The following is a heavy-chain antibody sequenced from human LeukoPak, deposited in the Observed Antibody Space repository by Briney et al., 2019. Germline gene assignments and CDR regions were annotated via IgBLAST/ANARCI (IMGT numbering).Heavy chain of an antibody. CDR3: GKEHYYYDSTGPIDY. CDR2: ISGSGGST. Sequence: GGSLRLSCAASGFTFNTYGMSWVRQAPGKGLEWVSAISGSGGSTYHADSGKGRFTISRDNSKNSLYLQMNSLRTEDTALYYCGKEHYYYDSTGPIDYWGQGTLVTVSS. V-gene: IGHV3-23*01. J-gene: IGHJ4*02. CDR1: GFTFNTYG. D-gene: IGHD3-22*01.